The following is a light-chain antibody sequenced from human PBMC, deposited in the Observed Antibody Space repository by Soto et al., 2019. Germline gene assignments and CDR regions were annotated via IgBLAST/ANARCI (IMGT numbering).Light chain of an antibody. V-gene: IGLV2-14*01. CDR2: EVG. J-gene: IGLJ3*02. CDR3: SSYTGTSTVV. CDR1: SSDVGSYNY. Sequence: QSALTQPASVSGSPGQSITISCTGSSSDVGSYNYVSWYQQHPGKAPKLMIYEVGNRPSGVSNRFSGSKSGNTASLTISGLQAEDEADYYCSSYTGTSTVVFGGGTKLTV.